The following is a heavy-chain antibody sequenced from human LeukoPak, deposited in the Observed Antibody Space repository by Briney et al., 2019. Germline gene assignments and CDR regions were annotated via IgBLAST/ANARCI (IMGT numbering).Heavy chain of an antibody. V-gene: IGHV3-9*01. CDR1: GFTFDDYS. D-gene: IGHD3-22*01. Sequence: GGSLRLSCAASGFTFDDYSMHWVRQAPGKGLEWVAGISWHSRSIGYADSVKGRFTISRDNATNSVSLQMTSLRTEDTALYYCTKDLSSQWFTDIRHYGMNVWGQGTTVAVSS. CDR2: ISWHSRSI. J-gene: IGHJ6*02. CDR3: TKDLSSQWFTDIRHYGMNV.